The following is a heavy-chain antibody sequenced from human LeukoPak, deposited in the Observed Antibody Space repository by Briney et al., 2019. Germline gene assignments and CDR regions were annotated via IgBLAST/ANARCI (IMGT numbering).Heavy chain of an antibody. J-gene: IGHJ4*02. D-gene: IGHD3-22*01. CDR2: MNPNRGNT. CDR1: GYTFTSYD. Sequence: ASVKVSCKASGYTFTSYDINWVRQATGQGLEWMGWMNPNRGNTGYAQKFQGRVPMTRNTSIGTAYMELSSLRSEDPALYYCARGGRSTYYYDSSGYYGCDYWGQGTLVIASS. V-gene: IGHV1-8*01. CDR3: ARGGRSTYYYDSSGYYGCDY.